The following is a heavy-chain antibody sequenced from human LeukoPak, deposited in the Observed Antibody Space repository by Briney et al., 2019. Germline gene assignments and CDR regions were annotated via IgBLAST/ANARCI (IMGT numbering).Heavy chain of an antibody. CDR2: INHSGST. D-gene: IGHD2-2*01. CDR1: GGSFSGYY. CDR3: ARDCFRYCSSTSSYAGLYYYGMDV. J-gene: IGHJ6*04. V-gene: IGHV4-34*01. Sequence: SETLSLTCAGYGGSFSGYYWSWIRQPPGKGLEWIGEINHSGSTNYNPSLKSRVTISVDTSKDQFSLKLSSVTAADTAVYYCARDCFRYCSSTSSYAGLYYYGMDVWGKGTTVTVSS.